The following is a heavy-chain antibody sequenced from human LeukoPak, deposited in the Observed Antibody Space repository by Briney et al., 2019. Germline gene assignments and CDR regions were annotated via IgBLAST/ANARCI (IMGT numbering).Heavy chain of an antibody. Sequence: SGGSLRLSCTASGFTFDDYAMHWVRQAPGKGLDWVSLISGDGGITYYAGSVKGRFTISRDNSKNSLYLQMNSLRTEDTALYYCIKGADPLTWRMMTVAGTRFDYWGQGTLVTVSS. V-gene: IGHV3-43*02. CDR3: IKGADPLTWRMMTVAGTRFDY. D-gene: IGHD6-19*01. CDR2: ISGDGGIT. J-gene: IGHJ4*02. CDR1: GFTFDDYA.